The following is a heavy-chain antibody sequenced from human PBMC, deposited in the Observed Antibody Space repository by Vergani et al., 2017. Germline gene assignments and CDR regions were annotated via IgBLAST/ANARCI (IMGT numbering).Heavy chain of an antibody. CDR1: GDSIISRSYY. CDR3: ASGKYYSDSTSQFRGRYFDV. J-gene: IGHJ2*01. V-gene: IGHV4-39*01. CDR2: IYNSGNG. D-gene: IGHD3-16*01. Sequence: QMQLQESGPGLVTASETLSLTCTVSGDSIISRSYYWGWIRQPPGKGLEWIGSIYNSGNGDSSSSLKSRVTISAGTSKNQFSLRLTSVTAADTAVYYCASGKYYSDSTSQFRGRYFDVWGRGTLVTVPS.